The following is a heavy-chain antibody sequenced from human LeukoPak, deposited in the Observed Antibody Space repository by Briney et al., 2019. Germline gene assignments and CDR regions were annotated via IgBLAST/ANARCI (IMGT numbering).Heavy chain of an antibody. Sequence: GGSPRLSCAASGFTFRSYDMHWVRQVTGKGLEWVSAVGISGDTYYAGSVKGRFTISRENAKNSLYLQMNSLTAGDTAVYYCVRGGIQVSGIDEIDYWGQGTLVTVSS. CDR1: GFTFRSYD. CDR2: VGISGDT. V-gene: IGHV3-13*01. D-gene: IGHD6-19*01. J-gene: IGHJ4*02. CDR3: VRGGIQVSGIDEIDY.